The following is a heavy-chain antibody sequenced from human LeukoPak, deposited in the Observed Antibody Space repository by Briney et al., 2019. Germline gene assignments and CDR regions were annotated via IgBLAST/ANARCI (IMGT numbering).Heavy chain of an antibody. Sequence: GGSLRLSCAASGFTFDDYAMHWVRQAPGKGLEWVSGISWNSGSIGYADSVKGRFTISRDNAKNSLYLQMNSLRAEDTALYYCARASLIAVPGTKGNGFDYWGQGTLVTVSS. J-gene: IGHJ4*02. CDR1: GFTFDDYA. V-gene: IGHV3-9*01. CDR3: ARASLIAVPGTKGNGFDY. CDR2: ISWNSGSI. D-gene: IGHD6-19*01.